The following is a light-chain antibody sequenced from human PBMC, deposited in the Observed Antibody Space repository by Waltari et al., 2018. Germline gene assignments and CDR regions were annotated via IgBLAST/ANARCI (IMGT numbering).Light chain of an antibody. CDR3: QQYNSYPWT. Sequence: DIQMTQSPSTLSASVGDRVTITCRASQSISNWLAWYQQKPGKAPDLLIYDASSLQSGVPSRFSGSGSGTEFTLTISSLQPDDFATYYCQQYNSYPWTFGQGTKVESK. CDR2: DAS. V-gene: IGKV1-5*01. CDR1: QSISNW. J-gene: IGKJ1*01.